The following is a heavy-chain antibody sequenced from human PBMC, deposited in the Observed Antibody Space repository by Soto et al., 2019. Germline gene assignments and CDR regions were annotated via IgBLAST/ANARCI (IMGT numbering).Heavy chain of an antibody. CDR1: GFTFSSYS. V-gene: IGHV3-21*01. D-gene: IGHD6-13*01. J-gene: IGHJ6*03. CDR2: ISSSSSYI. CDR3: ARVEAYSSSFGSYMDV. Sequence: GGSLRLSCAASGFTFSSYSMNWVRQAPGKGLEWVSSISSSSSYIYYADSVKGRFTISRDNAKNSLYLQMNSLRAEDTAVYYCARVEAYSSSFGSYMDVWGKGTTVTVSS.